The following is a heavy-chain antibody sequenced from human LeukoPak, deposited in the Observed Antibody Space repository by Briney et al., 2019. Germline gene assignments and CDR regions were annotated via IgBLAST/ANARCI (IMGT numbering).Heavy chain of an antibody. CDR2: ISSSSSYI. CDR3: ACCITGTTYPDY. V-gene: IGHV3-21*01. J-gene: IGHJ4*02. CDR1: GFTFSSYS. Sequence: GGSLRLSCAASGFTFSSYSMNWVRQGPGKGLEWVSSISSSSSYIYYADSVKGRFTISRDNAKNSLYLQMNSLRAEDTAVYYCACCITGTTYPDYWGQGTLVTVSS. D-gene: IGHD1-20*01.